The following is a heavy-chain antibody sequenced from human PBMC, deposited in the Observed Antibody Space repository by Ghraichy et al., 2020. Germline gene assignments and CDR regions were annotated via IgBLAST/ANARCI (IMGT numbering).Heavy chain of an antibody. V-gene: IGHV4-61*01. J-gene: IGHJ4*02. CDR1: GGSVSSGSYY. CDR2: IYYSGST. D-gene: IGHD6-19*01. CDR3: ARAAAVAGTRRYYFDY. Sequence: SETLSLTCTVSGGSVSSGSYYWSWIRQPRGKGLEWIGYIYYSGSTNYNPSLKSRVTISVDTSKNQFSLKLSSVTAADTAVYYCARAAAVAGTRRYYFDYWGQGTLVTVSS.